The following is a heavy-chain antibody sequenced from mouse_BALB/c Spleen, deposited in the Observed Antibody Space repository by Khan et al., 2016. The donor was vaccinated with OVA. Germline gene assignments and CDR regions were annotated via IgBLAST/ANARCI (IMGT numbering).Heavy chain of an antibody. D-gene: IGHD2-10*01. CDR1: GFSLTNYG. Sequence: VALVESGPGLVAPSQSLSITCTISGFSLTNYGVHWVRQPPGKGLEWLVVIWSDGSTTYNSTLKSRLSISKDNSKSQVFLKMNSLQTDDTAMYFCARQPYYHYYIMDYWGQGTSVTVSS. CDR2: IWSDGST. CDR3: ARQPYYHYYIMDY. V-gene: IGHV2-6-1*01. J-gene: IGHJ4*01.